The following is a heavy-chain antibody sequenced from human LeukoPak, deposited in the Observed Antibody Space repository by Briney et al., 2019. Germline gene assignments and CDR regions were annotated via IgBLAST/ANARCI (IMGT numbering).Heavy chain of an antibody. CDR3: ARVQWFGELSWFDP. CDR2: ISSSSSYI. J-gene: IGHJ5*02. V-gene: IGHV3-21*04. Sequence: GGSLRLSCAASGFTFSSYSMNWVRQAPGKGLEWVSSISSSSSYIYYADSVKGRFTISRDNAKNSLYLQMNSLRAEDTAVYYCARVQWFGELSWFDPWGQGTLVTVSS. D-gene: IGHD3-10*01. CDR1: GFTFSSYS.